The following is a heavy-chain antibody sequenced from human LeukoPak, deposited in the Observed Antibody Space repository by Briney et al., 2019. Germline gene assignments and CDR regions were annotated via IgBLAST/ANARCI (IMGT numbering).Heavy chain of an antibody. CDR1: GGSINSYY. D-gene: IGHD1-14*01. CDR2: IYHSGST. Sequence: SETLSLTCTVSGGSINSYYWSWIRQPPGKGPEWIGSIYHSGSTYYNPSLKSRVTISVDTSKNQFSLKLSSVTAADTAVYYCAINLDNGVGNHPNDYWGQGTLVTVSS. CDR3: AINLDNGVGNHPNDY. V-gene: IGHV4-59*04. J-gene: IGHJ4*02.